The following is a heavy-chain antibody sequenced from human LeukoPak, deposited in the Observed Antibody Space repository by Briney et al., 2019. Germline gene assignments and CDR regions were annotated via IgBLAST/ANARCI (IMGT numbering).Heavy chain of an antibody. CDR3: ARGWGSYYGSGSSWDFDY. V-gene: IGHV3-23*01. J-gene: IGHJ4*02. Sequence: GGSLRLSCAASGFTFSGTWMHWVRQAPGKGLEWVSGISGSGGSTYYADSVKGRFTISRENSNNTLYLQMNSLRAEDTALYYCARGWGSYYGSGSSWDFDYWGQGTLVTVSS. CDR2: ISGSGGST. D-gene: IGHD3-10*01. CDR1: GFTFSGTW.